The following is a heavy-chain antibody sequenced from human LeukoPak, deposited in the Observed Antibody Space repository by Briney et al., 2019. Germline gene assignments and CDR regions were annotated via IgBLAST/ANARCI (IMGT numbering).Heavy chain of an antibody. CDR1: GGSISSYY. J-gene: IGHJ4*02. CDR2: IYHSGST. D-gene: IGHD3-10*01. CDR3: ARSIQAGLLSGSGY. Sequence: SETLSLTCTVSGGSISSYYWSWIRQPPGKGLEWIGSIYHSGSTYYNRSLKSRVTISVDTYKNQFSLKLNSVTAADTAVYYCARSIQAGLLSGSGYWGQGTLVTVSS. V-gene: IGHV4-59*08.